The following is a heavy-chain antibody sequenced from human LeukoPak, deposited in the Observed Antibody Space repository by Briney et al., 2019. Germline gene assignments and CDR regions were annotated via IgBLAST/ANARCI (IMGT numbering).Heavy chain of an antibody. CDR2: FDPEEGEA. J-gene: IGHJ6*03. CDR3: ATGYCSSSKCFDYYYMDV. Sequence: EASVKVSCKVSGYSLTELSMHWVRQAPGGGLEWVGVFDPEEGEAVYARKFQGRVTMTEDTSTGTAYMELSSLTSEDSAVYFCATGYCSSSKCFDYYYMDVWGKGTTVTVSS. V-gene: IGHV1-24*01. CDR1: GYSLTELS. D-gene: IGHD2-2*01.